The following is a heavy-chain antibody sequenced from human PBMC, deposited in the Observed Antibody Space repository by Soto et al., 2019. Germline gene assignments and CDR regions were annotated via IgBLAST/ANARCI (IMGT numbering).Heavy chain of an antibody. CDR2: IYSGGST. J-gene: IGHJ6*02. Sequence: PGGSLRLSCAASGFTVSSNYMSWVRQAPGKGLEWVSVIYSGGSTYYADSVKGRFTISRDNSKNTLYLQMNSLRAEDTAVYYCARDLGDHYYYGMDVWGQGTTVTVSS. CDR3: ARDLGDHYYYGMDV. V-gene: IGHV3-66*01. D-gene: IGHD3-16*01. CDR1: GFTVSSNY.